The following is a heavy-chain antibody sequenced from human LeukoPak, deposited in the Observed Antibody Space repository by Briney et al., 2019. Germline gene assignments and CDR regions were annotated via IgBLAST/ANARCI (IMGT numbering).Heavy chain of an antibody. Sequence: GGSLRLSCAGSGYIFNNYAMHWVRQPPGKGLEWVSGISWNSGSIDYADSVKGRFTISRDNAKNSLYLQMNSLRVEDTAFYYCAKDNRRHYTSGPNPDSLHWGQGALVTVSS. CDR3: AKDNRRHYTSGPNPDSLH. V-gene: IGHV3-9*01. CDR1: GYIFNNYA. J-gene: IGHJ4*02. CDR2: ISWNSGSI. D-gene: IGHD6-19*01.